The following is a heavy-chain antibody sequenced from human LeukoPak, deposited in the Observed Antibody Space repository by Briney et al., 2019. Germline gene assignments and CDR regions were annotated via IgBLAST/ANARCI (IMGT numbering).Heavy chain of an antibody. CDR3: ARGGYYYDSSGYYYVGY. CDR2: INPNSGGT. Sequence: GASVKVSCKASGYTFTGYYMHWVRQAPGQGLEWMGRINPNSGGTNYAQKFQGRVTMTRDTSISTAYMELSRLRSDDTAVYYCARGGYYYDSSGYYYVGYWGQGTLVTVSS. J-gene: IGHJ4*02. V-gene: IGHV1-2*06. CDR1: GYTFTGYY. D-gene: IGHD3-22*01.